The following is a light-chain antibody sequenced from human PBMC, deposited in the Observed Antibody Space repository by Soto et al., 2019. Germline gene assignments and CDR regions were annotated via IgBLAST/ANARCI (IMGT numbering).Light chain of an antibody. J-gene: IGKJ1*01. CDR3: QKYNSAPRT. Sequence: EIVFTQSPGTLSLSPGERSTLSFSPSQSVSSSYLAWYQQKPGQAPSLLIYGASTRATGIPARFSGSGSGTDFTLTISSLQPEDVATYYCQKYNSAPRTFGQGTKVDIK. CDR1: QSVSSSY. CDR2: GAS. V-gene: IGKV3-20*01.